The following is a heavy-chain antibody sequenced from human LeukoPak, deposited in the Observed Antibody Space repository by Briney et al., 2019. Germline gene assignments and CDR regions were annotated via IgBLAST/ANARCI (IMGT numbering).Heavy chain of an antibody. V-gene: IGHV4-59*08. CDR2: IYYSGST. Sequence: SETLSLTCTVSGGSISSYYWSWIRQPPGKGLEGMGYIYYSGSTNYNPSLKSRVTISVDTSKNQFSLKLSSVTAADTAVYYCGGSYCSSTSCYAGEFDYWGQGTLVTVSS. D-gene: IGHD2-2*01. J-gene: IGHJ4*02. CDR1: GGSISSYY. CDR3: GGSYCSSTSCYAGEFDY.